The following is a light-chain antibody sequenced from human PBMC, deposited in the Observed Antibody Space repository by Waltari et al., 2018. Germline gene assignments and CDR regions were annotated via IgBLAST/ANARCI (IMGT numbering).Light chain of an antibody. V-gene: IGKV3-20*01. CDR2: GAS. CDR1: QSPTQAS. Sequence: RDRQSPTQASLACYQQTPGRAPRVLICGASSRAASIPDRFSGSGSGTDFTLTISRLEPEDFTVYYCQQYGSSVLYTFGQGTKLEIK. J-gene: IGKJ2*01. CDR3: QQYGSSVLYT.